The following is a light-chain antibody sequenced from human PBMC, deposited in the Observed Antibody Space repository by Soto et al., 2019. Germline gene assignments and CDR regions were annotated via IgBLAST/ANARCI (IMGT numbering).Light chain of an antibody. CDR1: QSVSSSY. CDR2: GAS. Sequence: ETVLTQSPGTLSLSPGERATLSCRASQSVSSSYLAWYQQQPGQAPRLLIYGASSRATGIPDRFSGSGSGTGLTLTISRLEPEDFAVYYCQQYGSSPPSWTFGQGTKVEIK. V-gene: IGKV3-20*01. CDR3: QQYGSSPPSWT. J-gene: IGKJ1*01.